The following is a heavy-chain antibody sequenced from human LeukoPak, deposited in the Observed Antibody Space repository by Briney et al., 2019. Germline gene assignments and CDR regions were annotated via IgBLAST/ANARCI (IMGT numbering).Heavy chain of an antibody. V-gene: IGHV3-7*01. CDR3: ARDMATVTTSPSDY. J-gene: IGHJ4*02. CDR2: IKQDGSEK. D-gene: IGHD4-17*01. CDR1: GGSFSGYY. Sequence: ETLSLTCAVYGGSFSGYYWSWVRQAPGKGLEWVANIKQDGSEKYYVDSVKGRFTISRDNAKNSLYLQMNSLRAEDTAVYYCARDMATVTTSPSDYWGQGTLVTVSS.